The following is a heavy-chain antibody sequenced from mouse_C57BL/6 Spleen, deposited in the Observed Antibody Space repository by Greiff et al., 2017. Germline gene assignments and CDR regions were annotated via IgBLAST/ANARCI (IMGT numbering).Heavy chain of an antibody. V-gene: IGHV1-62-2*01. J-gene: IGHJ3*01. CDR3: AIHESPYGSSSWFAY. CDR2: FYPGSGSI. D-gene: IGHD1-1*01. Sequence: QVHVKQSGAELVKPGASVKLSCKASGYTFTEYTIHWVKQRSGQGLEWIGWFYPGSGSIKYNEKLKYKATLTADKSSSSFYMGLSRLTSEHSAVYVCAIHESPYGSSSWFAYWGQGTLVTVSA. CDR1: GYTFTEYT.